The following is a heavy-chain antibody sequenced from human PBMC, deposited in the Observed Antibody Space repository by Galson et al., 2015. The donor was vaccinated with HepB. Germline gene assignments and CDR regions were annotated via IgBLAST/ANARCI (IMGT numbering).Heavy chain of an antibody. CDR1: GYTFTSYY. D-gene: IGHD6-13*01. CDR3: AVALSWLATLDY. J-gene: IGHJ4*02. Sequence: SVKVSCKASGYTFTSYYKHWVRQAPGQGLEWMGIINPSGGSTSYAQKFQGRVTMTRDTSTSTVYMELSSLRSEDTAVYYCAVALSWLATLDYWGQGTLVTVSS. V-gene: IGHV1-46*01. CDR2: INPSGGST.